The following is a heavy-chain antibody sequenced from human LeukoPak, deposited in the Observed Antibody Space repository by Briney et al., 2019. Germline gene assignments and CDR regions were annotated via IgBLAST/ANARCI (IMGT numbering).Heavy chain of an antibody. J-gene: IGHJ4*02. Sequence: GASVKVSCKASGYTFTGYYMHWVRQAPGQGLEWMGWINPNSGGTNYAQKLQGGVTMTRDTSISTAYMELGRLRSDDTAVYYCARGGDIATRPFDYWGQGTLVTVSS. CDR1: GYTFTGYY. D-gene: IGHD6-6*01. V-gene: IGHV1-2*02. CDR2: INPNSGGT. CDR3: ARGGDIATRPFDY.